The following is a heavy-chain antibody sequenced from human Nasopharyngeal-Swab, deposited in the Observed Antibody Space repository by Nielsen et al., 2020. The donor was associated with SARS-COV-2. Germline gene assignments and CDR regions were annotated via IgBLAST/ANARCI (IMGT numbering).Heavy chain of an antibody. V-gene: IGHV3-33*01. J-gene: IGHJ4*02. CDR2: IWYDGSNK. Sequence: WIRQPPGKGLEWVAVIWYDGSNKYYADSVKGRFTISRDNSKNTLYLQMNSLRAEDTAVYYCASSPELGLQGYWGQGTLVTVSS. D-gene: IGHD4-11*01. CDR3: ASSPELGLQGY.